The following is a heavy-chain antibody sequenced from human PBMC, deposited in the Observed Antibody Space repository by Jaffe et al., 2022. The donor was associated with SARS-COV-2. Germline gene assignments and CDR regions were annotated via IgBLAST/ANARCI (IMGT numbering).Heavy chain of an antibody. CDR1: GFTFSSYW. J-gene: IGHJ5*02. D-gene: IGHD6-13*01. CDR2: IKQDGSEK. Sequence: EVQLVESGGGLVQPGGSLRLSCAASGFTFSSYWMSWVRQAPGKGLEWVANIKQDGSEKYYVDSVKGRFTISRDNAKNSLYLQMNSLRAEDTAVYYCARDSSSWGPGGWFDPWGQGTLVTVSS. CDR3: ARDSSSWGPGGWFDP. V-gene: IGHV3-7*03.